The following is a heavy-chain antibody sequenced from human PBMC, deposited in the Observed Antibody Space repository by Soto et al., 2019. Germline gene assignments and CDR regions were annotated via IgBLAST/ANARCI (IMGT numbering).Heavy chain of an antibody. CDR3: AREAARGYSYGYRSPTHGNWFDP. V-gene: IGHV6-1*01. CDR2: TYYRSKWYN. CDR1: GDSVSSNSAA. D-gene: IGHD5-18*01. Sequence: KQSQTLSLTCAISGDSVSSNSAAWNWIRQSPSRGLEWLGRTYYRSKWYNDYAVSVKSRITINPDTSKNQFSLQLNSVTPEDTAVYYCAREAARGYSYGYRSPTHGNWFDPWGQGTLVTVSS. J-gene: IGHJ5*02.